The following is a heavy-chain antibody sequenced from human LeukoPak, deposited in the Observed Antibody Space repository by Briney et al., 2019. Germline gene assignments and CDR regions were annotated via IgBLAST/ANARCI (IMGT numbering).Heavy chain of an antibody. CDR1: GYTFTSYD. V-gene: IGHV1-8*03. J-gene: IGHJ4*02. CDR3: AKDKFDGSGYQFDS. CDR2: MNPNSGNT. Sequence: ASVKASCKASGYTFTSYDINWVRQATGQGLEWMGWMNPNSGNTGYAQKFQGRVTITRNTSISTAYMELSSLRSEDTAVYYCAKDKFDGSGYQFDSWGQGSLVIVSS. D-gene: IGHD3-10*01.